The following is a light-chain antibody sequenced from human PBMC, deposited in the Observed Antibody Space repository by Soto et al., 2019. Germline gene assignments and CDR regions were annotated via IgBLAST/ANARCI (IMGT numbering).Light chain of an antibody. Sequence: QSVLTQPPSASGTPGQRVAISCSGSSSNIGSHSVNWYQQLPGTAPKLLIYNSSQRPSGVPDRFSGSKSGTSASLAISGLKSDDDADYYCAAWDDSLNGQVFGGGTKLTVL. J-gene: IGLJ3*02. V-gene: IGLV1-44*01. CDR1: SSNIGSHS. CDR3: AAWDDSLNGQV. CDR2: NSS.